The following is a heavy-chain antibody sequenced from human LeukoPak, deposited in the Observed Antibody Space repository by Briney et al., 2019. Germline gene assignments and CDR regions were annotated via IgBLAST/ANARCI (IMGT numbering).Heavy chain of an antibody. CDR2: INTNGSAT. Sequence: GGSLRLSCAVSGFNFSSYWMHWVRQAPGKGLVWVSLINTNGSATTYGDSAKGRFTVSRDNDKNTLFLEMNRLRVEDTAVYYCARGTAVTAGIDYWGQGNLVTVSS. D-gene: IGHD1-1*01. CDR3: ARGTAVTAGIDY. V-gene: IGHV3-74*01. J-gene: IGHJ4*02. CDR1: GFNFSSYW.